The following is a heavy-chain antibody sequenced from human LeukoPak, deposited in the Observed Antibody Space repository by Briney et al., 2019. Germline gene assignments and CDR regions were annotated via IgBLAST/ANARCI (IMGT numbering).Heavy chain of an antibody. CDR1: GGSISNYY. CDR3: ARDRGGSDWNFHFDY. J-gene: IGHJ4*02. Sequence: PSETLSLTCTVSGGSISNYYWNWIRQPPGKGLEWIGYIYYSGTTYYNPSLKSRVTISVDTSKNQFSLKLSSVTAADTAVYYCARDRGGSDWNFHFDYWGQGTLVTVSS. CDR2: IYYSGTT. V-gene: IGHV4-59*12. D-gene: IGHD1-7*01.